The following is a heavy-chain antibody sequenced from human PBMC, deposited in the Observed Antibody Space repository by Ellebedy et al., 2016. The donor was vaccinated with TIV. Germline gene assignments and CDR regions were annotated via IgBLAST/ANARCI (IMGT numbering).Heavy chain of an antibody. V-gene: IGHV3-30*03. CDR1: GFTFSTYG. J-gene: IGHJ4*02. Sequence: GESLKISXAASGFTFSTYGMHWVRQAPGKRLEWLALISYDGADAYYADSVKGRFTISRDNSKNTLYLQINSLRTEDTATYFCARELDYWGQGTLVTVSS. CDR2: ISYDGADA. CDR3: ARELDY.